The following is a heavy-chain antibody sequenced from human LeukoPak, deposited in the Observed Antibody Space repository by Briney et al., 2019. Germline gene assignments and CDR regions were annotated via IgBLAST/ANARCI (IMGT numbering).Heavy chain of an antibody. J-gene: IGHJ5*02. CDR1: GFTFNDYY. CDR3: ATDGAGFDT. CDR2: INIGGTNT. V-gene: IGHV3-11*01. Sequence: GGSLRLSCAASGFTFNDYYMSWSRQAPGEGLEWLSYINIGGTNTHYADSVKGRFTISRDNAKKSLYLEMNTLRAEDTAVYYCATDGAGFDTWGQGVLVTVSS.